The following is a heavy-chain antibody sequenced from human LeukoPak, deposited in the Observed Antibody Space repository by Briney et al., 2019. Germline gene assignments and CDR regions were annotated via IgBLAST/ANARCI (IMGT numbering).Heavy chain of an antibody. V-gene: IGHV3-30*02. CDR1: GFPFSSHG. Sequence: GGSLRLSCAASGFPFSSHGMHWVRQAPGKGLEWVAYIRQEGRDTYYADSVKGRFSISRDDSKYTVDLEMNSLRTEDMALYYCARDFNWGFDYWGQGTLVSVSS. CDR3: ARDFNWGFDY. J-gene: IGHJ4*02. D-gene: IGHD7-27*01. CDR2: IRQEGRDT.